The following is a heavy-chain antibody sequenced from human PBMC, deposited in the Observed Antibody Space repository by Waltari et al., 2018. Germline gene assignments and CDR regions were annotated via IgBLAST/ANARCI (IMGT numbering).Heavy chain of an antibody. Sequence: EVQLVESGGGLVQPGGSLRLSCVASGFSFSNSWMAWVRQSPRGGLGWGANIRGDGDEKYYVDSGKGRFTISRDNAKNSLYLEMNSLRAEDTAVYYCARDPTTATSFLLHYFDYWGQGNLVTVSS. J-gene: IGHJ4*02. CDR3: ARDPTTATSFLLHYFDY. CDR1: GFSFSNSW. CDR2: IRGDGDEK. V-gene: IGHV3-7*01.